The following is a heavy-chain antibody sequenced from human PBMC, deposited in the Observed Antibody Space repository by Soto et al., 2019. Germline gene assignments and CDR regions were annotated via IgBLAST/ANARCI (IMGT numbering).Heavy chain of an antibody. Sequence: PGGSLRLSCAASGFTVSRNYMSWVRQAPGKGLEWVSVIYSGGSTYYADSVKGRFTISRDNSKNTLYLQMNSLRAEDTAVYYCASEPEENYYYSGMDVWGQGTTVTVSS. J-gene: IGHJ6*02. CDR1: GFTVSRNY. V-gene: IGHV3-53*01. CDR2: IYSGGST. CDR3: ASEPEENYYYSGMDV.